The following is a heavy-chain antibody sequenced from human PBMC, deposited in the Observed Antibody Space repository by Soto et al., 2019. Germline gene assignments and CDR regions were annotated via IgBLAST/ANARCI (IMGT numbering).Heavy chain of an antibody. CDR1: GFTFSNYA. Sequence: QVQLVESGGGVVQPGRSLRLSCVASGFTFSNYAMHWVRQAPGKGLEWLAIVSYDGDNEYYADSVSGRFFISRDNSRNTLYLQTSSLRHEDTAVYYCAKDGVPAYCNSPGCSAEHCDYWGRGTQVTVSS. CDR3: AKDGVPAYCNSPGCSAEHCDY. D-gene: IGHD2-2*01. J-gene: IGHJ4*02. V-gene: IGHV3-30*18. CDR2: VSYDGDNE.